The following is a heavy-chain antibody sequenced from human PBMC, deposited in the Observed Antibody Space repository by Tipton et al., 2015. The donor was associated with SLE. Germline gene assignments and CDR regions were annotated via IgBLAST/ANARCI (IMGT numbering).Heavy chain of an antibody. J-gene: IGHJ4*02. CDR3: ASELGIWVGY. CDR1: GFTFSNYA. V-gene: IGHV3-30*04. CDR2: MSYDGSNK. Sequence: RSLRLSCAAPGFTFSNYAMHWVRQAPGKGLEWVALMSYDGSNKYYADSVKGRFTISRDNSKNTLYLQMNSLRAEDTAVYYCASELGIWVGYWGQGTLVTVSS. D-gene: IGHD3-16*01.